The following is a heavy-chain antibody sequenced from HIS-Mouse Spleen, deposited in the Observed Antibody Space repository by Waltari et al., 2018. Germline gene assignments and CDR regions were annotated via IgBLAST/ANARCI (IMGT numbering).Heavy chain of an antibody. D-gene: IGHD6-6*01. CDR3: ASHHIAALDY. Sequence: QVQLVQSGAEATKPGASVKVSCNASGFTFSSYAMHWVRQAPGKGLEWVAVISYDGSNKYYADSVKGRFTISRDNSKNTLYLQMNSLRAEDTAVYYCASHHIAALDYWGQGTLVTVSS. J-gene: IGHJ4*02. CDR2: ISYDGSNK. V-gene: IGHV3-30-3*01. CDR1: GFTFSSYA.